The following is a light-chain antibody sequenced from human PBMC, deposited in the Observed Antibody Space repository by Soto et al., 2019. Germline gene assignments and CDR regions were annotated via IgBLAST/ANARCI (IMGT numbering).Light chain of an antibody. V-gene: IGKV3-11*01. CDR1: QSVSRY. Sequence: EIVLTQSPATLSLSPGERATLSCRASQSVSRYLAWYQQKPGQAPRLLIYDASNRATGIPARFSGSGSGTDFTLTISSLEPEDFAVYFCQQRSNGPPYTFGQGTKLETK. J-gene: IGKJ2*01. CDR3: QQRSNGPPYT. CDR2: DAS.